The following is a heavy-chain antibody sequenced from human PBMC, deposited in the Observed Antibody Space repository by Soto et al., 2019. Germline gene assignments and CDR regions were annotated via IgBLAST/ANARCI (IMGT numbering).Heavy chain of an antibody. J-gene: IGHJ4*02. Sequence: GGSLRLSCAASGFTFSSYAMSWVRQAPGKGLEWVSAISGSGGSTYYADSVKGRFTISRDNSKNTLYLQMNSLRAEDTAVYYCAKDTIFGVVRKSRYFDYWGQGTLVTVSS. CDR2: ISGSGGST. V-gene: IGHV3-23*01. CDR1: GFTFSSYA. D-gene: IGHD3-3*01. CDR3: AKDTIFGVVRKSRYFDY.